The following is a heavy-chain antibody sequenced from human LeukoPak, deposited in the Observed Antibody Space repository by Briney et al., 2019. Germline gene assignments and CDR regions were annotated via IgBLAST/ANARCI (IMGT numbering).Heavy chain of an antibody. CDR1: GGSFSGYY. CDR2: INHSGST. J-gene: IGHJ4*02. CDR3: ARVSRGNSVGGDY. V-gene: IGHV4-34*01. D-gene: IGHD4-23*01. Sequence: SETLSLTCAVYGGSFSGYYWSWIRQPPGKGLEWIGEINHSGSTNYNPSLKSRVTISLDTSKNQFSLKLSSVTAADTAMYYCARVSRGNSVGGDYWGQGTLATVSS.